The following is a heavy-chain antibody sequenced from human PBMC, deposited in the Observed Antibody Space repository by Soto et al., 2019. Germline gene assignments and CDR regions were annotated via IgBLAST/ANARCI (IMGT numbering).Heavy chain of an antibody. J-gene: IGHJ5*02. CDR3: ARLGPYYQSLDP. Sequence: PYESISLICTVSRDSISRNLLGWIGQPPGEGLEWIGYIYYSGSTNYNPSLKSRVTISVDTSKNQFSLKLSSVTAADTAVYYCARLGPYYQSLDPWGPGTLVTAPQ. V-gene: IGHV4-59*01. D-gene: IGHD2-2*01. CDR2: IYYSGST. CDR1: RDSISRNL.